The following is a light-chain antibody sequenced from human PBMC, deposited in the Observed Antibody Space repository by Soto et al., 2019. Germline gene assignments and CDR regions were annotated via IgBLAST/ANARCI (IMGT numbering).Light chain of an antibody. CDR1: QSVSSY. CDR3: QQRSNWPPSIT. Sequence: EIVLTQSPATLSLSPGERATLSCRASQSVSSYLAWYQRKPGKAPRLLIYDASNRATGIPARSSGSGSGTDFTLNISSLEPEDFAVYYCQQRSNWPPSITCGQGTRLEIK. J-gene: IGKJ5*01. CDR2: DAS. V-gene: IGKV3-11*01.